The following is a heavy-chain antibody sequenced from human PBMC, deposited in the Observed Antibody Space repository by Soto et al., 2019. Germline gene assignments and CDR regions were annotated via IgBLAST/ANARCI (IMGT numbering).Heavy chain of an antibody. J-gene: IGHJ6*02. D-gene: IGHD6-19*01. CDR3: ARFISVAGSYCYCDMDV. CDR2: IIPIFGTA. V-gene: IGHV1-69*01. Sequence: QVQLVQSGAEVKKPGSSVKVSCKASGGTFGSYAISWVRQAPGQGLEWMGGIIPIFGTANYAQKFQGRVTITADASTSTTYINLSSRRSQDTAVDYCARFISVAGSYCYCDMDVWGQGTKVTASS. CDR1: GGTFGSYA.